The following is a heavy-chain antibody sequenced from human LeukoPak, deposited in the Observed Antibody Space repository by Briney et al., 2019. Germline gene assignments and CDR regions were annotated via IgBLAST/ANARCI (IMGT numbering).Heavy chain of an antibody. Sequence: ASLKVSCKASGFTFGNYYMHSVRQAPGHGLEWMGIINPSGSSTNYEKKFQGRVTLTRDTSTSTVYMELSSLRSEDTAVYYCARDNSDTWGWWFDPWGQGTLVTVSS. J-gene: IGHJ5*02. CDR3: ARDNSDTWGWWFDP. D-gene: IGHD1-26*01. CDR2: INPSGSST. V-gene: IGHV1-46*01. CDR1: GFTFGNYY.